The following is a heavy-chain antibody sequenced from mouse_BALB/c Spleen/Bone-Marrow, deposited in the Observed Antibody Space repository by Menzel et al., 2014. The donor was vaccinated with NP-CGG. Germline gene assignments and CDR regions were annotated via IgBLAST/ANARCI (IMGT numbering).Heavy chain of an antibody. CDR2: INSNGGST. CDR1: GFTFSSYG. J-gene: IGHJ2*01. CDR3: ARGNYGNYVDYFDY. V-gene: IGHV5-6-3*01. D-gene: IGHD2-1*01. Sequence: EVMLVESGGGLVQPGGSPKLSCAASGFTFSSYGMSWVRQTPDKRLELVASINSNGGSTYYPDSVKGRFTISRDNAKNTLSLQMSSLKSEDTAMYYCARGNYGNYVDYFDYWGQGTTLTVSS.